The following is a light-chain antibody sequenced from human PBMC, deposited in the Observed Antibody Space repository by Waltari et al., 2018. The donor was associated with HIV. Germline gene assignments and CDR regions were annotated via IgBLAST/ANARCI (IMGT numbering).Light chain of an antibody. V-gene: IGKV3-20*01. CDR2: ATF. CDR3: HQYGTSPPIT. J-gene: IGKJ5*01. Sequence: EIVLTQSPGTLSLSPGERVTLSCRASQTVSTDYLAWFQQKPGQPPRLLIYATFSRATGIPERFSGSGSGTAFTLSITRLEPEDFAVYYCHQYGTSPPITFGQGTRLEIK. CDR1: QTVSTDY.